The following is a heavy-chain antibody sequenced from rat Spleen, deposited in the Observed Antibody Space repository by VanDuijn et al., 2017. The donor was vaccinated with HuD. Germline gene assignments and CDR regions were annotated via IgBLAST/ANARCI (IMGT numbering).Heavy chain of an antibody. V-gene: IGHV5-7*01. Sequence: EVQLVESGGGLVQPGMSLKLSCAASGFTFSDYNLAWVRQAPKKGLEWVASISSGGGGTYYPGSVKGRFTISRDNAKSTLYLQMDSLRSEDTATYYCTRQLYNSGYYFDNWGQGVMVTVSS. D-gene: IGHD4-3*01. J-gene: IGHJ2*01. CDR2: ISSGGGGT. CDR3: TRQLYNSGYYFDN. CDR1: GFTFSDYN.